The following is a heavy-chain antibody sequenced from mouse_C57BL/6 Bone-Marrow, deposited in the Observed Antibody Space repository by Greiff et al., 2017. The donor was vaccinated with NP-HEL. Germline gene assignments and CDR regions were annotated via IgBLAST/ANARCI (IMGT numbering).Heavy chain of an antibody. CDR3: ARRMLLTDFDY. CDR2: IYPRSGNT. D-gene: IGHD1-1*01. Sequence: VKVVESGAELARPGASVKLSCKASGYTFTSYGISWVKQSTGQGLEWIGEIYPRSGNTYYNEKFKGKATLTADKSSSTAYMELRSLTSEDSAVYFCARRMLLTDFDYWGQGTTLTVSS. V-gene: IGHV1-81*01. CDR1: GYTFTSYG. J-gene: IGHJ2*01.